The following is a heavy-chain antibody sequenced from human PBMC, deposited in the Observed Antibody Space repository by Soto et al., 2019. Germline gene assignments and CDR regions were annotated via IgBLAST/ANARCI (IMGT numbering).Heavy chain of an antibody. CDR2: ISAYNGNT. D-gene: IGHD3-22*01. CDR1: GYTFTSYG. V-gene: IGHV1-18*01. CDR3: ALGYYGSSGYYSDAFDI. J-gene: IGHJ3*02. Sequence: GASVKVSCKASGYTFTSYGISWVRQAPGQGLEWMGWISAYNGNTNYAQKLQGRVTMTTDTSTSTAYMELRSLRSDDTAVYYCALGYYGSSGYYSDAFDIWGQGTMVTVSS.